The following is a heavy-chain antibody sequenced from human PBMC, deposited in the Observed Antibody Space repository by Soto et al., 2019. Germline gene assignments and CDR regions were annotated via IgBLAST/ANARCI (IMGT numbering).Heavy chain of an antibody. V-gene: IGHV1-3*01. J-gene: IGHJ5*02. CDR3: ARAVYCSSTSGKGPGWFDP. D-gene: IGHD2-2*01. CDR1: GYTFTSYA. Sequence: ASVKVSCKASGYTFTSYAMHWVRQAPGQRLEWMGWINAGNGNTKYSQKFQGRVTITRDTSASTAYMELSSLRSEDTAVYYCARAVYCSSTSGKGPGWFDPWGQGTLVTVSS. CDR2: INAGNGNT.